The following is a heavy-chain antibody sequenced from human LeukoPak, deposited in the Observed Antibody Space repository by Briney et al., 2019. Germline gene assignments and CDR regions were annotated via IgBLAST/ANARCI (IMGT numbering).Heavy chain of an antibody. Sequence: GGSLRLSCSASGFSFRAYAMQWVRQAPGRGLEYVSAIGPSGTSTYFADSVKGRFTISRDNSKNTVYLQMSSLRTEDTAVYFCTGSTTGYYSYWGQGTLVTVSS. D-gene: IGHD3-9*01. V-gene: IGHV3-64D*06. J-gene: IGHJ4*02. CDR1: GFSFRAYA. CDR2: IGPSGTST. CDR3: TGSTTGYYSY.